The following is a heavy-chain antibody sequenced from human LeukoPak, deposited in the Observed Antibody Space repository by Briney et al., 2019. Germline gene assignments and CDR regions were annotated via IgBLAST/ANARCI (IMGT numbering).Heavy chain of an antibody. CDR1: GGSISSGGYY. CDR3: ARDVSYYDSSGYSGSWFDP. V-gene: IGHV4-31*03. CDR2: IYYSGST. D-gene: IGHD3-22*01. J-gene: IGHJ5*02. Sequence: PSQTLSLTCTVSGGSISSGGYYWSWIRQHPGKGLEWIGYIYYSGSTYYNPSLKSRVTISVDTSKNQFSLKLSSVTAAGTAVYYCARDVSYYDSSGYSGSWFDPWGQGTLVTVSS.